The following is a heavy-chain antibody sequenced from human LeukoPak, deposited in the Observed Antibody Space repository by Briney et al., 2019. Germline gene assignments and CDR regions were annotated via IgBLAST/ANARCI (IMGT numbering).Heavy chain of an antibody. D-gene: IGHD3-10*01. Sequence: PGGSLRLSCAASGFTFSNAWTSWVRQAPGKGRWWVSKIKQDGSEKQSEDSLQGRFAISRDNAQISLYLQMNSLRAEDPAVYCGASVRRYYYYGSGSYVVANYGMDVWGQGTTVTVSS. CDR1: GFTFSNAW. CDR2: IKQDGSEK. J-gene: IGHJ6*02. V-gene: IGHV3-7*05. CDR3: ASVRRYYYYGSGSYVVANYGMDV.